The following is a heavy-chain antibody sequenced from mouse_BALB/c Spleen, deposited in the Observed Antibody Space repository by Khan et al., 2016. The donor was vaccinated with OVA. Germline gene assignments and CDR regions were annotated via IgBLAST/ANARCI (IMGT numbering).Heavy chain of an antibody. CDR3: ASGGYWYFDD. Sequence: QIQLVQSGPELKKPGETVKISCKASGYPFTNYGMNWVKQAPGKGLKWMGWINTYTGEPTYTDDFKGRFAFSLDTSASTAYLQIDSLKTEDTASYFCASGGYWYFDDWGAGTTVTVSA. V-gene: IGHV9-3-1*01. D-gene: IGHD1-1*02. CDR2: INTYTGEP. CDR1: GYPFTNYG. J-gene: IGHJ1*01.